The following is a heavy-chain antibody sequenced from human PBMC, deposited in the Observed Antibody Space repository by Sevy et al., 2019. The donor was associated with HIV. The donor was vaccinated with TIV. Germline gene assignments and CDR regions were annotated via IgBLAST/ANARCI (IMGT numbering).Heavy chain of an antibody. CDR3: AKDPSPGYSYGYGYYFDY. J-gene: IGHJ4*02. CDR2: ISGSGGST. V-gene: IGHV3-23*01. Sequence: GGYLRLSCAASGFTFSSYAMSWVRQAPGKGLEWVSAISGSGGSTYYADSVKGRFTISRDNSKNTLYLQMNSLRAEDTAVYYCAKDPSPGYSYGYGYYFDYWGQGTLVTVSS. CDR1: GFTFSSYA. D-gene: IGHD5-18*01.